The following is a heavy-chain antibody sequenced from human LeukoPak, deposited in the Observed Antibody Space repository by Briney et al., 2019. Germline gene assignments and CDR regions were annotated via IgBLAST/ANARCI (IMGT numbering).Heavy chain of an antibody. V-gene: IGHV3-7*01. D-gene: IGHD3-10*02. CDR2: IKQDGSEK. Sequence: PGGSLRLSCAAAGFTFSSYWMSWVRQAPGKGLEWVANIKQDGSEKYYVDSVKGRFTISRDNAKNSLYLQMNSLRAEDTAVYYCAELGITMIGGVWGKGTTVTISS. CDR3: AELGITMIGGV. J-gene: IGHJ6*04. CDR1: GFTFSSYW.